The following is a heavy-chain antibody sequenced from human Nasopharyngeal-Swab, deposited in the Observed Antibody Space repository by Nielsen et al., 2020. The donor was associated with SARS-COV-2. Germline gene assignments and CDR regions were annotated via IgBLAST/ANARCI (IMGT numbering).Heavy chain of an antibody. CDR2: INHSGGT. CDR3: ARWAPYGSGSYGQDY. J-gene: IGHJ4*02. Sequence: WIRQPPGKGLEWIGEINHSGGTNYNPSLKSRVTISVDTSKNQFSLKLSSVTAADTAVYYCARWAPYGSGSYGQDYWGQGTLVTVSS. D-gene: IGHD3-10*01. V-gene: IGHV4-34*01.